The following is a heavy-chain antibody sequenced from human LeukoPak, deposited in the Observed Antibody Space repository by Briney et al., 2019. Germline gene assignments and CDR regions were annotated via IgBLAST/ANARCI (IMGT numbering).Heavy chain of an antibody. J-gene: IGHJ4*02. CDR2: IFYSGGT. D-gene: IGHD2/OR15-2a*01. CDR3: ARRNTADASIDF. CDR1: GGSMSGHW. Sequence: SETLSLTCTVSGGSMSGHWWSWIRQSPGKGLEWIGDIFYSGGTNNNSPLKSRLTMSLDTSKNQFSLKLSPVTAADTAMYYCARRNTADASIDFWGQGILVIASS. V-gene: IGHV4-59*08.